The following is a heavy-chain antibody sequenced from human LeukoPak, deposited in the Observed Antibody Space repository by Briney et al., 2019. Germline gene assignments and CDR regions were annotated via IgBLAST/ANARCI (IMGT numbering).Heavy chain of an antibody. V-gene: IGHV4-31*03. CDR3: ARNADMYYYVDN. CDR1: SGSISSSGYY. Sequence: SQTLSLTYTVSSGSISSSGYYCSWIRQHPGKGLEWIGCIYYSGSTYYNPSLKSRVTISVDTSKNQFSLSLSSVTAAATAVYYCARNADMYYYVDNWGQGTLVTVSS. CDR2: IYYSGST. D-gene: IGHD3-10*01. J-gene: IGHJ4*02.